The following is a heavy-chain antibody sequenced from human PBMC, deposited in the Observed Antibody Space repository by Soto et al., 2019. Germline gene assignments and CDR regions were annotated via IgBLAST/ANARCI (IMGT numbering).Heavy chain of an antibody. CDR3: ARGYYGSGSYYSWFDP. CDR1: GYTFTSYD. J-gene: IGHJ5*02. Sequence: QVQLVQSGAEVKKPGALVKVSCKASGYTFTSYDINWVRQATGQGLEWMGWMNPNSGNTDYAQKFQGRVTMTRNTSISTAYMELSSLRSEDTAVYYCARGYYGSGSYYSWFDPWGQGTLVTVSS. CDR2: MNPNSGNT. V-gene: IGHV1-8*01. D-gene: IGHD3-10*01.